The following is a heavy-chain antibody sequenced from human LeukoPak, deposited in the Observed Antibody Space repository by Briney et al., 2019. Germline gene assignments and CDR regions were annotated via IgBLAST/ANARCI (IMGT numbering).Heavy chain of an antibody. V-gene: IGHV4-4*07. CDR1: GGSISSYY. D-gene: IGHD3-22*01. J-gene: IGHJ4*02. CDR2: IYTSGST. CDR3: AREAVLIRQYYYDSSGYYYFDY. Sequence: SETLSLTCTVSGGSISSYYWSWIRQPAGKGLEWIGRIYTSGSTNYNPSLKSRVTMSVDTSKNQFSLKLSSVTAADTAVYYCAREAVLIRQYYYDSSGYYYFDYWGQGTLVTVSS.